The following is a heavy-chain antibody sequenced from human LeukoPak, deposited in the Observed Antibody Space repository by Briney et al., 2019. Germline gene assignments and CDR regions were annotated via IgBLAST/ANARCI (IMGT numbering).Heavy chain of an antibody. CDR3: ARFRGTERWTGYPTYFFDY. CDR2: IKQDGSEK. D-gene: IGHD3/OR15-3a*01. CDR1: GFTFSSYW. V-gene: IGHV3-7*03. J-gene: IGHJ4*02. Sequence: GGSLRLSCAASGFTFSSYWMSWVRQAPGKGLEWVANIKQDGSEKYNVDSVRGRFTISRDNAKNSLSLQMNSLRAEDTAVYYCARFRGTERWTGYPTYFFDYWGQGTLVTVSP.